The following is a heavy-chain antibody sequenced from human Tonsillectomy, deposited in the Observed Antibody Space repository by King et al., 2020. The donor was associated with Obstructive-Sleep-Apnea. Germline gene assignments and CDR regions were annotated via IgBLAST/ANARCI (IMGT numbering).Heavy chain of an antibody. J-gene: IGHJ6*02. CDR3: AKGSGSLLYYYYGMDV. CDR2: ISSGGDTI. CDR1: GFTFSEYY. Sequence: VQLVESGGGLVKLGGSLRLSCAASGFTFSEYYMSWIRQAPGKGLEWVSYISSGGDTIYYGDSVKGRFTISRDDAKNSLYLQMNSLRAEDTAVYYCAKGSGSLLYYYYGMDVWGQGATVTVSS. D-gene: IGHD3-10*01. V-gene: IGHV3-11*01.